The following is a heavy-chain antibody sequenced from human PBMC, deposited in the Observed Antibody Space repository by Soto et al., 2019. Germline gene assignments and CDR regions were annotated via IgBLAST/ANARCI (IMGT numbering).Heavy chain of an antibody. V-gene: IGHV1-8*01. CDR1: GYTFTSYD. J-gene: IGHJ6*02. CDR2: MNPNSGNT. Sequence: QVQLVQSGAEVKKPGASVKVSCKASGYTFTSYDINWVRQATGQGLEWMGWMNPNSGNTGYAQKFQGRVTMTRNTSISTAYMELSSLRSEDTAVYYCSRLYSISWPYQGFDVWGQGTTVTVSS. D-gene: IGHD6-13*01. CDR3: SRLYSISWPYQGFDV.